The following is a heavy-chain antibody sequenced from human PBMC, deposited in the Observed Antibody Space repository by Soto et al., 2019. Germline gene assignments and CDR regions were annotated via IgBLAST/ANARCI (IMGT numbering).Heavy chain of an antibody. Sequence: GAVKVYSADPGGTFINNWKNWVRQAPGKGLEWVANIKADGSEKYYVDSVKGRFTISRDNAKNSLYLQMNSLRAEDTALYYCARARGVGSWRQVTLV. CDR1: GGTFINNW. V-gene: IGHV3-7*03. CDR2: IKADGSEK. CDR3: ARARGVGS. J-gene: IGHJ5*01. D-gene: IGHD3-16*01.